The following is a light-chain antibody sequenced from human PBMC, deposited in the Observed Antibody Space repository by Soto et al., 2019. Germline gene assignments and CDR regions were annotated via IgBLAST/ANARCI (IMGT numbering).Light chain of an antibody. Sequence: QSALTQPASVSGSPGQSITISCTGTSSDVGSYNLVSWYQQHPGKAPKLMIYEGSKRPSGVSNRFSGSKSGNTASLTISGLQAEDEADYYCCSYAGSSVVVGGGTQLTVL. CDR1: SSDVGSYNL. CDR3: CSYAGSSVV. V-gene: IGLV2-23*01. CDR2: EGS. J-gene: IGLJ2*01.